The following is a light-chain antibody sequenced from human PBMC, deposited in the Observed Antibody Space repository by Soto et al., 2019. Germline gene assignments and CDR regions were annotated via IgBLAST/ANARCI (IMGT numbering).Light chain of an antibody. CDR2: GVS. V-gene: IGLV2-14*03. J-gene: IGLJ3*02. CDR1: SIDVGHPYNY. CDR3: MSYIASTTTHWV. Sequence: QSALTQPASVSGSPGQSITISCTGTSIDVGHPYNYVSWYQQYPGKAPKLLILGVSNRPSGISDRFSGSKSGNTASLTISGLQPEDEADYYCMSYIASTTTHWVLGGGTKLTVL.